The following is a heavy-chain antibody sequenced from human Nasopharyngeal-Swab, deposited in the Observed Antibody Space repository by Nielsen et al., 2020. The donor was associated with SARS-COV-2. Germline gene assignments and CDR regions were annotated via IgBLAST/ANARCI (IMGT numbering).Heavy chain of an antibody. CDR3: ARGGIITPDAFDI. Sequence: SETLSLTCTVSGGSVSSGSYYWGWIRQPPGKGLEWIGYIYYSGSTNYNPSLKSRVTISVDTSKNQFSLKLSSVTAADTAVYYCARGGIITPDAFDIWGQGTMVTVSS. D-gene: IGHD1-14*01. CDR1: GGSVSSGSYY. V-gene: IGHV4-61*01. CDR2: IYYSGST. J-gene: IGHJ3*02.